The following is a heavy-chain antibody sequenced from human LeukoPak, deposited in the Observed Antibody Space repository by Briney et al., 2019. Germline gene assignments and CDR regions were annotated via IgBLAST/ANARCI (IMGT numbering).Heavy chain of an antibody. J-gene: IGHJ5*02. CDR1: GFSFWSYA. CDR2: ISYDGSNE. Sequence: GRSLRLSCAASGFSFWSYAMHWVRQAPGKGLEWVAVISYDGSNEYYPDSVKGRFTISRDNSKNTLYLQMNSLRAEDTAVYYCARDSSGSYNWFDPWGQRTLVTVSS. CDR3: ARDSSGSYNWFDP. D-gene: IGHD6-19*01. V-gene: IGHV3-30*01.